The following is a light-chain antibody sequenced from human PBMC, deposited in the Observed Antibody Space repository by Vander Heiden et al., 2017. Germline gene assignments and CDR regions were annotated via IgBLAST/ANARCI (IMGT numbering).Light chain of an antibody. CDR2: RNN. Sequence: QSVLTQPPSASGTPGQRVTISCSGSSSNIGSNTVNWYQQLPGTAPIRLIYRNNQRPSGVPDRFSGSKSGTSASLAISGLQSEDEADDYCAAWDDSLNGVVFGGGTKLTVL. J-gene: IGLJ2*01. CDR1: SSNIGSNT. V-gene: IGLV1-44*01. CDR3: AAWDDSLNGVV.